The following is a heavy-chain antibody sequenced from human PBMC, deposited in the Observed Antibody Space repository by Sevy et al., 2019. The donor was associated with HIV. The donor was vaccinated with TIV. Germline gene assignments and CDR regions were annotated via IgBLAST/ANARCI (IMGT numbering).Heavy chain of an antibody. CDR2: IYPDDSDT. D-gene: IGHD3-22*01. V-gene: IGHV5-51*01. J-gene: IGHJ4*02. Sequence: GESLKISCKGSGYSFTSHWIGWVRHMPGKGLEWMGIIYPDDSDTRYSPSFQGQVTFSADKSISTAYLQWSSLKASDTAMYYCATSRSGYFDSSGYYIYWGQGSLVTVSS. CDR3: ATSRSGYFDSSGYYIY. CDR1: GYSFTSHW.